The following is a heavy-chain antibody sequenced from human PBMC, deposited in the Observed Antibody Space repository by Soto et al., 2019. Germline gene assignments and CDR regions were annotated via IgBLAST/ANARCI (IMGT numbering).Heavy chain of an antibody. CDR3: ESRSLGDFGEF. V-gene: IGHV2-5*02. CDR2: IYWDDEK. Sequence: SGPTLVNPTQTLTLTCSFSGFSLTTSAVGVGWLRQPPGKALEWLALIYWDDEKRYSPSLMGRLTITKDTSKNQVILIMTNMDPTETETYYCESRSLGDFGEFWGPGSLVTVSS. J-gene: IGHJ4*02. D-gene: IGHD3-3*01. CDR1: GFSLTTSAVG.